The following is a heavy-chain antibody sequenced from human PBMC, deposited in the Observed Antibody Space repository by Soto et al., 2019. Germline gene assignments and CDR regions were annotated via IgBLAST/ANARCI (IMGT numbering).Heavy chain of an antibody. J-gene: IGHJ6*02. Sequence: QVQLVQSGAEVKKPGASVKVSCKASGYTYTNYGISWVRQAPGQGLEWLGWISPYNGNTKYAQQLQGRVTMTTDTSTSTAYMELRSLRSDDTAVFYCARLGDCSSTSCRYYYYFGMDVWGQGTPVTVSS. D-gene: IGHD2-2*01. CDR3: ARLGDCSSTSCRYYYYFGMDV. V-gene: IGHV1-18*01. CDR1: GYTYTNYG. CDR2: ISPYNGNT.